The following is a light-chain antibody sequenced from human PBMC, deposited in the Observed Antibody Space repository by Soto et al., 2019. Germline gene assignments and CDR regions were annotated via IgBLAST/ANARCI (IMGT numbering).Light chain of an antibody. CDR3: QQYYDWPLT. CDR1: RSLTTN. CDR2: DAS. V-gene: IGKV3-15*01. Sequence: EVVMTQSPGTLSVSPGGRATLSCRTSRSLTTNLAWYQKKPGQAPRLLIHDASTRATGIPARFSGSGSGTEFTLTISSLQSEDFAVYYCQQYYDWPLTGGQGTRLETK. J-gene: IGKJ5*01.